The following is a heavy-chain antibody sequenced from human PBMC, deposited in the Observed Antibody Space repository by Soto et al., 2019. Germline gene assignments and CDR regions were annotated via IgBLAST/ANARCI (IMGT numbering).Heavy chain of an antibody. J-gene: IGHJ4*02. CDR1: GYTFIGQY. D-gene: IGHD3-3*01. Sequence: ASVKVSCKASGYTFIGQYIPWVRQAAGQGLEWMGIINRSGGGTTYAQKFSGRVVMTSDAATSTVYVELSSLTSGDTAIYFCAGLLGFNNTQPFWLGYFDYWGQGTLVTVSS. CDR2: INRSGGGT. CDR3: AGLLGFNNTQPFWLGYFDY. V-gene: IGHV1-46*01.